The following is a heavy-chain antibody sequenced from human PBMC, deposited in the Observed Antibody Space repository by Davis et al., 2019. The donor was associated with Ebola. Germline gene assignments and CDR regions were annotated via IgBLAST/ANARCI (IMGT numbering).Heavy chain of an antibody. CDR2: INHSGST. V-gene: IGHV4-34*01. D-gene: IGHD5-12*01. CDR1: GGSFSGYY. Sequence: GSLRLSCAVYGGSFSGYYWSWIRQPPGKGLEWIGEINHSGSTNYNPSLKSRVTISVDTSKNQFSLKLSSVTAADTAVYYCARGRSGYARGILFDYWGQGTLVTVSS. J-gene: IGHJ4*02. CDR3: ARGRSGYARGILFDY.